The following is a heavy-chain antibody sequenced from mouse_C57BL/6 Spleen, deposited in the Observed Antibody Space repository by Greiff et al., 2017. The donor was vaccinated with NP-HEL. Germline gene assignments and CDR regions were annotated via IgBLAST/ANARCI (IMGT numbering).Heavy chain of an antibody. V-gene: IGHV1-18*01. CDR2: INPNNGGT. D-gene: IGHD2-4*01. CDR1: GYTFTDYN. Sequence: VQLKQSGPELVKPGASVKIPCKASGYTFTDYNMDWVKQSHGKSLEWIGDINPNNGGTIYNQKFKGKATLTVDKSSSTAYMELRSLTSEDTAVYYCARYGDYDYDGPWFAYWGQGTLVTVSA. CDR3: ARYGDYDYDGPWFAY. J-gene: IGHJ3*01.